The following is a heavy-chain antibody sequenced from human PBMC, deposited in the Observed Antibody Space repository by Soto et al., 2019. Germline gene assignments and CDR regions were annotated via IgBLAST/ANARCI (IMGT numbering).Heavy chain of an antibody. V-gene: IGHV3-7*01. D-gene: IGHD3-9*01. CDR1: GFNFGNFG. Sequence: GGSLRLSCAASGFNFGNFGMPWVLQAPGKGLEWVANIQQDGSEKYYVDSVKGRFTISRDNVKNSLYLQMNSLRAEDTAVYYCARDSYSDILTGFHYYYGMDVWAQGTTVTVPS. CDR2: IQQDGSEK. J-gene: IGHJ6*02. CDR3: ARDSYSDILTGFHYYYGMDV.